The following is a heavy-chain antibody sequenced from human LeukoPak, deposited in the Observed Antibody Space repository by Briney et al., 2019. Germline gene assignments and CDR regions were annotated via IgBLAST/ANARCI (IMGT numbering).Heavy chain of an antibody. J-gene: IGHJ5*02. D-gene: IGHD2-2*01. CDR3: ARTIVVVPAANRGWFDP. Sequence: ASVKVSCKASGYTFTSYGISWLRQAPGQGLEWMGWISAYNGNTNYAQKLQGRVTMTTDTSTSTAYMELRSLRSDDTAVYYCARTIVVVPAANRGWFDPWGQGTLVTVSS. CDR1: GYTFTSYG. CDR2: ISAYNGNT. V-gene: IGHV1-18*01.